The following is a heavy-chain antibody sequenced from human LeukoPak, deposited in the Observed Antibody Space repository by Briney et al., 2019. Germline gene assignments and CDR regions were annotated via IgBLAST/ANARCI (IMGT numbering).Heavy chain of an antibody. D-gene: IGHD2-15*01. Sequence: GGSLRLSCAASGFTFSSYWMSWVRQAPGKGLEWVANIKQDGSEKYYVDSVKGRFTISRDNAKNSLYLQMNSLRAEDTAVYYCARSYCSGGSCYPGAFDIWGQGTMVTVSS. CDR3: ARSYCSGGSCYPGAFDI. CDR2: IKQDGSEK. J-gene: IGHJ3*02. V-gene: IGHV3-7*01. CDR1: GFTFSSYW.